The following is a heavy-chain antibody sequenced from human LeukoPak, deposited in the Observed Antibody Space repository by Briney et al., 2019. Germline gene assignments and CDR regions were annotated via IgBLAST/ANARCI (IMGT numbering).Heavy chain of an antibody. V-gene: IGHV3-33*01. D-gene: IGHD3-22*01. CDR3: ARESDTMIADP. Sequence: PGGSLRLSCAASGFTFSSYGMHWDRQAPGKGLEWVAVIWYDGSNKYYADSVKGRFTISRDNSKNTLYLQMNSLRAEDTAVYYCARESDTMIADPWGQGTLVTVSS. J-gene: IGHJ5*02. CDR1: GFTFSSYG. CDR2: IWYDGSNK.